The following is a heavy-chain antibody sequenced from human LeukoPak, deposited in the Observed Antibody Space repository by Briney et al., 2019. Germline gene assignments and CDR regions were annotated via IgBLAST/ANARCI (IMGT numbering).Heavy chain of an antibody. CDR1: GYTFTGYY. D-gene: IGHD5-18*01. V-gene: IGHV1-2*02. CDR2: INPNSGGT. Sequence: GASVKVSCKASGYTFTGYYMHWVRQAPGQGLEWMGWINPNSGGTNYAQKFQGRVTMTRDTSINTAYMELSRLRSDDTAVYYCARDRSPAPGRSYGRGHFDYWGQGTLVTVSS. J-gene: IGHJ4*02. CDR3: ARDRSPAPGRSYGRGHFDY.